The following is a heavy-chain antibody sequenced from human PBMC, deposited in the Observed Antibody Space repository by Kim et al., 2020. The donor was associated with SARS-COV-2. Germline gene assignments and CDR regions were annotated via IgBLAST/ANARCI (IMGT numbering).Heavy chain of an antibody. CDR3: ITEWHVPLH. Sequence: GGSLRLSCVASGFIFNNAWMSWVRQAPGKGLEWVGRIKRNTDGETTDYSAPVKGRFTISRDDSKNTLYLQMDSLKTEDTAVYYCITEWHVPLHWGQGTLV. V-gene: IGHV3-15*01. D-gene: IGHD2-21*02. CDR1: GFIFNNAW. J-gene: IGHJ4*02. CDR2: IKRNTDGETT.